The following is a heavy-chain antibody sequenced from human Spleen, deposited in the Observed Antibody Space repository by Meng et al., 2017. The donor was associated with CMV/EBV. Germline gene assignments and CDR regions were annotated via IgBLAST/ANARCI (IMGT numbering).Heavy chain of an antibody. D-gene: IGHD3-22*01. Sequence: GESLKISCAASGFTVSHNSMSWVRQAPGEGLEWVSLMRSGGNTDYADSVKGRFTVSRDNSRNTIYLQMNSLRAEDTAVYFCASEVSSSGYYYVRYFDFWGQGTLVTVSS. CDR2: MRSGGNT. CDR3: ASEVSSSGYYYVRYFDF. CDR1: GFTVSHNS. J-gene: IGHJ4*02. V-gene: IGHV3-53*01.